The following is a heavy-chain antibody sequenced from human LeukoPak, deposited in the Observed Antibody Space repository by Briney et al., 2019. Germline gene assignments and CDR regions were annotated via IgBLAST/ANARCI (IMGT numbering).Heavy chain of an antibody. CDR2: INPNSGGT. Sequence: ASVKVSCKASGYTFTSYDINWVRQATGQGLEWMGWINPNSGGTNYAQKFQGRVTMTRDTSISTAYMELSRLRSDDTAVYYCARATTVTTRTPDYWGQGTLVTVSS. J-gene: IGHJ4*02. CDR3: ARATTVTTRTPDY. V-gene: IGHV1-2*02. D-gene: IGHD4-17*01. CDR1: GYTFTSYD.